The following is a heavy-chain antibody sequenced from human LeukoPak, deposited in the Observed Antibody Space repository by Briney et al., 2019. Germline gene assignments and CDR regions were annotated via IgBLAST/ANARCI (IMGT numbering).Heavy chain of an antibody. D-gene: IGHD6-13*01. CDR1: GYTFTGYG. J-gene: IGHJ4*02. CDR2: ISAYNGNT. CDR3: ARASGVSSSWYGGSY. V-gene: IGHV1-18*04. Sequence: ASVTVSCKASGYTFTGYGISWVRQAPGQGLEWMGWISAYNGNTNYAQKLQGRVTMTTDTSTSTAYMELRSLRSDDTAVYYCARASGVSSSWYGGSYWGQGTLVTVSS.